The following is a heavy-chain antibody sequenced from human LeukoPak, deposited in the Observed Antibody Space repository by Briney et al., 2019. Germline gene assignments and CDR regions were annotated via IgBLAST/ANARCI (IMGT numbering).Heavy chain of an antibody. CDR2: ISGSGNDI. J-gene: IGHJ4*02. V-gene: IGHV3-11*01. CDR3: GTHAGRTGSDD. CDR1: GFVFSDYY. D-gene: IGHD3/OR15-3a*01. Sequence: KPGGSLRLSRATSGFVFSDYYMSWIRQAPGKGLEWVSYISGSGNDISYANSVKGRFTISRDNAKGSLYLQMNSLRAADTAVHYCGTHAGRTGSDDWGQGTLVTVSS.